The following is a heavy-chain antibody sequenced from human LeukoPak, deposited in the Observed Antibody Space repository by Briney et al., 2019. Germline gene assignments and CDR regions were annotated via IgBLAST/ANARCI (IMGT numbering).Heavy chain of an antibody. V-gene: IGHV3-74*01. CDR1: GFTFSSYS. CDR3: ARDHIRSYNS. Sequence: GGSLRLSCAASGFTFSSYSMNWVRQVPGKGLVWVSRINDDGSDTSYADSVKGRFTISRDNAKNTLYLQMNGLRVEDTAVYYCARDHIRSYNSWGQGIQVTVSS. J-gene: IGHJ4*02. D-gene: IGHD3-3*01. CDR2: INDDGSDT.